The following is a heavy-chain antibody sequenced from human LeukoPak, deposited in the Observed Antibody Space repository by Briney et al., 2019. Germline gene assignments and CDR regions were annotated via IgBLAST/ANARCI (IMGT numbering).Heavy chain of an antibody. CDR2: ISGSGGST. CDR3: ARGGSPIYDAFEI. CDR1: GFTFSTYA. Sequence: GGSLRLSCAASGFTFSTYAMTWVRQAPGKGLEWVSSISGSGGSTYYADSVKGRFTISRDNSKNTLHLQMNSLRAEDTAVYYCARGGSPIYDAFEIWGQGTKVTVSS. J-gene: IGHJ3*02. D-gene: IGHD2/OR15-2a*01. V-gene: IGHV3-23*01.